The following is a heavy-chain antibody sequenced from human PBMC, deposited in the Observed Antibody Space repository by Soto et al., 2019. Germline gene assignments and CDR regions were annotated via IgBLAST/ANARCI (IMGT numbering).Heavy chain of an antibody. CDR3: ARDSISGQQLVFWAYYYYGMDV. V-gene: IGHV3-21*01. CDR1: GFTFSSYS. Sequence: PGGSLRLSCAASGFTFSSYSMNWVRQAPGKGLEWVSSISSSSSYIYYADSVKGRFTISRDNAKNSLYLQMNSLRAEDTAVYYCARDSISGQQLVFWAYYYYGMDVWGQGTTVTVSS. D-gene: IGHD6-13*01. CDR2: ISSSSSYI. J-gene: IGHJ6*02.